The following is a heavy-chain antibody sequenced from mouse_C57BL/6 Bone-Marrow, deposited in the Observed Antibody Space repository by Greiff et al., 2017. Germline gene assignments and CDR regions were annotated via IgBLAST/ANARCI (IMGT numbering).Heavy chain of an antibody. CDR2: ISNGGGST. J-gene: IGHJ4*01. CDR3: ARHRGSYAMDY. CDR1: GFTFSDYY. Sequence: EVKLVESGGGLVQPGGSLKLSCAASGFTFSDYYMYWVCQTPEKRLEWVAYISNGGGSTYYPDTVKGRFTISRDNAKNTLYLQMSRLKSEDTAMYYCARHRGSYAMDYWGQGTSVTVSS. D-gene: IGHD3-3*01. V-gene: IGHV5-12*01.